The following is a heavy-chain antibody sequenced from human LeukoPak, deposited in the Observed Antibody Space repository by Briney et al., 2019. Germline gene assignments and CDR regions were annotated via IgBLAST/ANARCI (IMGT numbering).Heavy chain of an antibody. D-gene: IGHD3-10*01. Sequence: SETLSLTCTVSGASISGYYWSWIRLPPGKGLEWIGYVSYSGSANYNPSLQSRVTISVDTSKNQFSLKLSSVTAADTAVYYCARDLGYGSGSYYPLGYWGQGTLVTVSS. CDR3: ARDLGYGSGSYYPLGY. CDR1: GASISGYY. CDR2: VSYSGSA. V-gene: IGHV4-59*01. J-gene: IGHJ4*02.